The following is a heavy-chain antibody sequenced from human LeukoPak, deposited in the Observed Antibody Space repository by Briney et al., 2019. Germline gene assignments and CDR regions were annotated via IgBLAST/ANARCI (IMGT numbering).Heavy chain of an antibody. D-gene: IGHD2-8*01. CDR2: ISSSSSTI. CDR1: GFTFSSYS. V-gene: IGHV3-48*04. CDR3: AKKGRGEGGFGVFDI. J-gene: IGHJ3*02. Sequence: GGSLRLSCAASGFTFSSYSMNWVRQAPGKGLEWVSYISSSSSTIYYADSVKGRFTISRDNAKNSLYLQMNSLRAEDTAVYYCAKKGRGEGGFGVFDIWGQGTMVTVSS.